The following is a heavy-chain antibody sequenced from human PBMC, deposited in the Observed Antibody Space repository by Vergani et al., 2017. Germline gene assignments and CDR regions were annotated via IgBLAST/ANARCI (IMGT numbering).Heavy chain of an antibody. CDR1: GFTFSSYG. D-gene: IGHD4-23*01. J-gene: IGHJ4*02. CDR3: AKVSAADYGGSDY. CDR2: ISYDGSNK. Sequence: QVQLVESGGGVVQPGRSLRLSCAASGFTFSSYGMHWVRQAPGKGLEWVAVISYDGSNKYYADSVKGRFTISRDNSKNTLYLQMNSLRAEDTAVYYCAKVSAADYGGSDYWDQGTLVTVSS. V-gene: IGHV3-30*18.